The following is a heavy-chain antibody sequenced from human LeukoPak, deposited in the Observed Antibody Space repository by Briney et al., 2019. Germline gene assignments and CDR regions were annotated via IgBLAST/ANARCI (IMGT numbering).Heavy chain of an antibody. V-gene: IGHV1-69*05. Sequence: ASVKVSCKASGGTFSSYAISWVRQAPGQGIEWMGGILPIFGTANYAQKFQGRVTIITDASTTTSYMDLSSLRSEETAVYYCASPGRGYYDGDAFDIWGQGTMVTVSS. CDR3: ASPGRGYYDGDAFDI. D-gene: IGHD3-22*01. CDR1: GGTFSSYA. CDR2: ILPIFGTA. J-gene: IGHJ3*02.